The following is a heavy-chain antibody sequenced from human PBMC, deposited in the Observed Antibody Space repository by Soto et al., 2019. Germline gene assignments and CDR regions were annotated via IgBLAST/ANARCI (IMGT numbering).Heavy chain of an antibody. J-gene: IGHJ3*02. CDR2: IYYSGST. CDR1: GGSISSYY. CDR3: ARAYYDILTGSWPAFER. V-gene: IGHV4-59*01. Sequence: PSETLSLTCTVSGGSISSYYWSWIRQPPGKGLEWIGYIYYSGSTNYNPSLKSRVTISVDTSKNQFSLKLSSVTAADTAVYYCARAYYDILTGSWPAFERWGQGTMVPVSS. D-gene: IGHD3-9*01.